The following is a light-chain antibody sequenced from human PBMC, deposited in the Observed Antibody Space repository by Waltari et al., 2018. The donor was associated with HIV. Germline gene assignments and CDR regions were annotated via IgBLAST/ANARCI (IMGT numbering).Light chain of an antibody. CDR3: SSYSANNNFDV. J-gene: IGLJ1*01. Sequence: QSALTPPPSASGSPGQSVTISCPGTSSDVGGATYFSWYQQHPGKAPKLIIYEVRKRPSGVPYRFSGSKSGNTASLTVSGLQAEDEADYYCSSYSANNNFDVFGTGTKVTVL. CDR2: EVR. CDR1: SSDVGGATY. V-gene: IGLV2-8*01.